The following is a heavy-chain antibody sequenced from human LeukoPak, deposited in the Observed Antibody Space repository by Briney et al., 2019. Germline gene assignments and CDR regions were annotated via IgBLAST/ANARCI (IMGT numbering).Heavy chain of an antibody. J-gene: IGHJ4*02. Sequence: PGGSLRLSCAASGFTVSSNYMSWVRQAPGKGLEWVSAISGSGGSTYYADSVKGRFTISRDNSKNTLYLQMNSLRAEDTAVYYCAKCRRSSGYYFSPDYWGQGTLVTVSS. D-gene: IGHD3-22*01. CDR1: GFTVSSNY. CDR2: ISGSGGST. V-gene: IGHV3-23*01. CDR3: AKCRRSSGYYFSPDY.